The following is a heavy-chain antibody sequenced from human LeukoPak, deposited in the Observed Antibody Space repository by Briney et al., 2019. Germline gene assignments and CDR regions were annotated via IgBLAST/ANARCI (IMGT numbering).Heavy chain of an antibody. CDR1: GFTFSSYA. Sequence: PGGSLRLSCAASGFTFSSYAMHWVREAPGRGLEWVAVISYDGSNKYYADSVKGRFTISRDNSKNTLYLQMSSLRAEDTAVYYCARDDRCSGGSCYWDYWGQGTLVTVSS. CDR3: ARDDRCSGGSCYWDY. V-gene: IGHV3-30*04. J-gene: IGHJ4*02. CDR2: ISYDGSNK. D-gene: IGHD2-15*01.